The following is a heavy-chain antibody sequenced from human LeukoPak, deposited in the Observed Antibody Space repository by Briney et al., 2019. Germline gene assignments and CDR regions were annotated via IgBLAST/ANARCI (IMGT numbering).Heavy chain of an antibody. V-gene: IGHV4-59*01. Sequence: SETLSLTCTVSGGSISIYSWSWIRQPPGKGLEWIGYIYYSGSTNYNPSLKSRVTISLDTSENQFSLKLSSVTAADTAVYYCARSDSSQVFQXXXQGTLVTVSS. CDR2: IYYSGST. J-gene: IGHJ1*01. CDR1: GGSISIYS. CDR3: ARSDSSQVFQX. D-gene: IGHD6-13*01.